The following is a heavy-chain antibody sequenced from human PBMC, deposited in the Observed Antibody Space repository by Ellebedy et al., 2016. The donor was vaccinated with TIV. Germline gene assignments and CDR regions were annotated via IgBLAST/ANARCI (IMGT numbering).Heavy chain of an antibody. CDR2: ISGSGDST. Sequence: PGGSLRLSCAASGFTFSIYAMSWVRQAPGKGLEWVSLISGSGDSTYFADSVKGRFTISRDNSKNTLYLQMNSLTGEDTAVYYCVRGSRTVGGIYYYTGMDVWGPGTTVTVSS. V-gene: IGHV3-23*01. CDR1: GFTFSIYA. J-gene: IGHJ6*02. D-gene: IGHD3-10*01. CDR3: VRGSRTVGGIYYYTGMDV.